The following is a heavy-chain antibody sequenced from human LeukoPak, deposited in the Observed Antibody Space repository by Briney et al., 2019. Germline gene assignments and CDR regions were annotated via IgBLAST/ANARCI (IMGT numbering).Heavy chain of an antibody. CDR3: ARHGYYDSSGYYSSFDY. V-gene: IGHV4-39*01. CDR1: GGSISSSSYY. J-gene: IGHJ4*02. Sequence: PSETLPLTCTVSGGSISSSSYYWGWIRQPPGKGLEWIGSIYYSGSTYYNPSLKSRVTISVDTSKNQFSLKLSSVTAADTAVYYCARHGYYDSSGYYSSFDYWGQGTLVTVSS. CDR2: IYYSGST. D-gene: IGHD3-22*01.